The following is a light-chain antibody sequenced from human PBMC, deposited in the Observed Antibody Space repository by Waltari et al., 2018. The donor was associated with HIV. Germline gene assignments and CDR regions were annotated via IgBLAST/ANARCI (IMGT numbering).Light chain of an antibody. J-gene: IGKJ2*01. CDR3: QQFYSVPYT. CDR2: WAS. V-gene: IGKV4-1*01. Sequence: DFVLIQSPDSLALSVGERATLHCESSYRPLYSSNSKTYLAWYQQRPGRRPKLRIYWASTREFGVPDRFRGSGSDTDFTLTITDVQAEDVAVYYCQQFYSVPYTFGQGTKLEIK. CDR1: YRPLYSSNSKTY.